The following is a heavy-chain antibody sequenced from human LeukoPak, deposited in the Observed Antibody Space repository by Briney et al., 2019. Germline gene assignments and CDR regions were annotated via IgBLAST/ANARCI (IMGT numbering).Heavy chain of an antibody. D-gene: IGHD4-23*01. V-gene: IGHV3-21*01. Sequence: PGGSLRLSCAASGFSFSSFSMNWVRQAPGKGLEWVSSISSSSTYIYYADSVKGRFTISRDNAKNSVYLQMLSLRAEDTAVYYCAKDIYGGSWPNDYWGQGTLVTVSS. CDR2: ISSSSTYI. CDR3: AKDIYGGSWPNDY. CDR1: GFSFSSFS. J-gene: IGHJ4*02.